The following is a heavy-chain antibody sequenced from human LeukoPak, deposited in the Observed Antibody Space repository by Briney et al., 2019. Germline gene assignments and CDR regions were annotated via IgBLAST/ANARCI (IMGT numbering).Heavy chain of an antibody. J-gene: IGHJ4*02. D-gene: IGHD5-12*01. CDR2: ISVSGDTT. Sequence: GGSLRLSCAASGFTLKNYAMSWVRQAPGKGLEWALRISVSGDTTYYADSVKGRFTISRDNFKNTPYLQMNSLRAEDTAVYYCAKDDIGYYFDNWGQGTLVTVSS. V-gene: IGHV3-23*01. CDR1: GFTLKNYA. CDR3: AKDDIGYYFDN.